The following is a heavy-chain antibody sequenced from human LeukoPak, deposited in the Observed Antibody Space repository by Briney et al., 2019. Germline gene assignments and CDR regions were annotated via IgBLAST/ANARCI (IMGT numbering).Heavy chain of an antibody. CDR2: TNPNSGNT. Sequence: ASVKVSCKASGYTFTSYDINWVRQATGQGLEWMGWTNPNSGNTGYAQKFQGRVTMTRNTSISTAYMELCSLRSEDTAVYYCARGRYSSGWYRIRAQYFQHWGQGTLVTVSS. V-gene: IGHV1-8*01. J-gene: IGHJ1*01. CDR1: GYTFTSYD. D-gene: IGHD6-19*01. CDR3: ARGRYSSGWYRIRAQYFQH.